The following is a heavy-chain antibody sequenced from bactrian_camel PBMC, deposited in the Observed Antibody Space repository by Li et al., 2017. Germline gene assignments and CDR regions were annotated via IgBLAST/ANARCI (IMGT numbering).Heavy chain of an antibody. J-gene: IGHJ4*01. CDR3: AADPVAKYTLRTNDYAY. CDR1: GFSFSSYY. CDR2: IHGDGTNT. D-gene: IGHD2*01. V-gene: IGHV3-2*01. Sequence: VQLVESGGGLVQPGGSLRLSCAASGFSFSSYYINWVRQAPGKRPECVSSIHGDGTNTYYADSVKGRFTISRDITKGMAYLQMNNLGPEDTAMYYCAADPVAKYTLRTNDYAYWGQGTQVTVS.